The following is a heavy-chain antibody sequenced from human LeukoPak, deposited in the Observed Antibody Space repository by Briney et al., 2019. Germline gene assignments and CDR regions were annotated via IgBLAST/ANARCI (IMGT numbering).Heavy chain of an antibody. D-gene: IGHD6-19*01. CDR2: ISAYNGNT. J-gene: IGHJ4*02. CDR1: GYTFTSYG. Sequence: ASVKVSCKASGYTFTSYGISWVRQAPGQRLEGMGWISAYNGNTNYAQKLQGRVTMTTDTSTSTAYMELRSLRSDDKAVYYCARGHFRGVAVAGTWWGQGTLVTVSS. V-gene: IGHV1-18*01. CDR3: ARGHFRGVAVAGTW.